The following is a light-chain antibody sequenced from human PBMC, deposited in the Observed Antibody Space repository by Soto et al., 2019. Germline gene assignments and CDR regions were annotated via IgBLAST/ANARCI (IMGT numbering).Light chain of an antibody. J-gene: IGKJ4*01. CDR3: QHYGSSPPLT. V-gene: IGKV3-20*01. Sequence: EFVLTQSPGTLSLSPGERATLSCRASQSVSSTFLAWYQQKPGQPPRLLIYGASTRGTGITDRFSGSGSGTDVTLTISRLEPEDFAVYYCQHYGSSPPLTFGGGTKVEIK. CDR2: GAS. CDR1: QSVSSTF.